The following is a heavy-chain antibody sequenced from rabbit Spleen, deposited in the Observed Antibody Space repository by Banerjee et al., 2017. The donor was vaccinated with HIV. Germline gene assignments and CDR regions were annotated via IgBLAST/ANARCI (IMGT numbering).Heavy chain of an antibody. V-gene: IGHV1S40*01. Sequence: QSLEESGGDLVKPGASLTLTCTASGFSFSSNYYMYWVRQAPGKGLEWIGYIDPVFGSAYYASWVNGRFSISRENTQNTVSLQLNSLTAADTATYFCARGGGLWGQGTLVTVS. CDR1: GFSFSSNYY. J-gene: IGHJ4*01. CDR3: ARGGGL. CDR2: IDPVFGSA.